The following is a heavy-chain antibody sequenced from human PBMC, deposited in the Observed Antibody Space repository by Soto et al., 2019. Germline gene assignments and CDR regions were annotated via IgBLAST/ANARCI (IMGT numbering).Heavy chain of an antibody. D-gene: IGHD3-22*01. V-gene: IGHV3-30-3*01. CDR2: ISYDGSNK. J-gene: IGHJ6*02. Sequence: HPGGSLRLSCAASGFTFSSYAMHWVRQAPGKGLEWVAVISYDGSNKYYADSVKGRFTISRDNSKNTLYLQMNSLRAEDTAVYYCASPYYYDSSGYYQYYYYYGMDVWGQGTTVTVSS. CDR3: ASPYYYDSSGYYQYYYYYGMDV. CDR1: GFTFSSYA.